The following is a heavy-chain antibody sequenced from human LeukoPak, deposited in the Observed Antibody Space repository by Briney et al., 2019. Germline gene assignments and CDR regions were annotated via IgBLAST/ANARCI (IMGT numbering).Heavy chain of an antibody. D-gene: IGHD3-9*01. J-gene: IGHJ6*04. CDR2: ISGSGGST. CDR3: AKTYDILYGMDV. V-gene: IGHV3-23*01. CDR1: GFTFSSYA. Sequence: GGSLRLSCAASGFTFSSYAMSWVRQAPGKGLEWVSAISGSGGSTYYADSVKGRFTISGDNSKNTLYLQMNSLRAEDTAVYYCAKTYDILYGMDVWGKGTTVTVSS.